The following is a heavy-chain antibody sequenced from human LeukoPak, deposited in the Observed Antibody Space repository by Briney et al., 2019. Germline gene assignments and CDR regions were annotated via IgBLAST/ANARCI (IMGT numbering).Heavy chain of an antibody. J-gene: IGHJ5*02. CDR1: GFDLSTYE. V-gene: IGHV3-48*03. Sequence: GGSLRLSCAASGFDLSTYEMNWVRQAPGKGLEWIADITISGHTKNYADSVKGRFTISRDSARTSLYLQMNSLRVEDTGVYYCARGDPHADLWGQGTLVTVSS. CDR3: ARGDPHADL. CDR2: ITISGHTK.